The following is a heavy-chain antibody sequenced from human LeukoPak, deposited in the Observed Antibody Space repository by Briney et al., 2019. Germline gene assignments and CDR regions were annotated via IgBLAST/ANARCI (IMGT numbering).Heavy chain of an antibody. Sequence: SETLSLTCAVSGGSISSGGYSWSWIRQPPGKGLEWIGYIYHSGSTYYNPSLKSRVTISVDRSKNQFSLKLSSVTAADTAVYYCAKERDSSSSGADYWGQGTLVTVSS. J-gene: IGHJ4*02. V-gene: IGHV4-30-2*01. CDR1: GGSISSGGYS. CDR3: AKERDSSSSGADY. CDR2: IYHSGST. D-gene: IGHD6-6*01.